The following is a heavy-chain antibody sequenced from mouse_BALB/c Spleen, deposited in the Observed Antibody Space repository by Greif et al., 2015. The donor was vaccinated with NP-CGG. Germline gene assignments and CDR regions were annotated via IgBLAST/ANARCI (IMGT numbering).Heavy chain of an antibody. CDR3: ARSDSSGSYFDY. Sequence: QVQLQQSGAELVRPGTSVKISCKASGYAFTNYWLGWVKQRPGLGLEWIGDIYPGSGNTYYNEKFKGKATLTADKSSSTAYMQLSSLTSEDSAVYFCARSDSSGSYFDYWGQGTTLTVSS. J-gene: IGHJ2*01. CDR1: GYAFTNYW. D-gene: IGHD3-2*01. V-gene: IGHV1-63*01. CDR2: IYPGSGNT.